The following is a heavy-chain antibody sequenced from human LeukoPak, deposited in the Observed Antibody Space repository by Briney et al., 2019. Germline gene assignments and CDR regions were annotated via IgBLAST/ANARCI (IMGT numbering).Heavy chain of an antibody. Sequence: GGSLRLSCAASGFTFSSYAMSWVRQAPGKGLEWVSAVSGSGGSTYYADSVKGRFTISRDNSKNTLYLQMNSLRAEDTAVYYCANLAPYYYDSSGYYHLAYWGQGTLVTVSS. CDR1: GFTFSSYA. D-gene: IGHD3-22*01. J-gene: IGHJ4*02. V-gene: IGHV3-23*01. CDR2: VSGSGGST. CDR3: ANLAPYYYDSSGYYHLAY.